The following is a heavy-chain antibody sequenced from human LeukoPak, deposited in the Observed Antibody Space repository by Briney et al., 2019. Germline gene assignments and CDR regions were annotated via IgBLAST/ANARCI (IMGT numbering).Heavy chain of an antibody. J-gene: IGHJ4*02. Sequence: SETLSLTCTVSGCSISSGYFWGWIRQSPGKGLEWIGTIHHSGTTYYKTSLKSRVTMSVDTSKNQFSLKLTSVTAADTAVYYCARLYLPPTRFDFWGQGTLVTVSS. D-gene: IGHD4-11*01. CDR3: ARLYLPPTRFDF. V-gene: IGHV4-38-2*02. CDR1: GCSISSGYF. CDR2: IHHSGTT.